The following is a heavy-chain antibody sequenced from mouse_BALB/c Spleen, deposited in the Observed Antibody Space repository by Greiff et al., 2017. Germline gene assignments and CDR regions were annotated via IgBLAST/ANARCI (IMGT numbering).Heavy chain of an antibody. D-gene: IGHD2-1*01. V-gene: IGHV5-4*02. CDR1: GFTFSDYY. J-gene: IGHJ3*01. Sequence: EVMLVESGGGLVKPGGSLKLSCAASGFTFSDYYMYWVRQTPEKRLEWVATISDGGSYTYYPDSVKGRFTISRDNAKNNLYLQMSSLKSEDTAMYYCAREEGNYLFAYWGQGTLVTVSA. CDR3: AREEGNYLFAY. CDR2: ISDGGSYT.